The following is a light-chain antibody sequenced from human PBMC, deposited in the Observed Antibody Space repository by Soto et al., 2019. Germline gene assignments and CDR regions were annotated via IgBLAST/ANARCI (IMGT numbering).Light chain of an antibody. J-gene: IGKJ4*01. V-gene: IGKV3-20*01. CDR1: QSVSGGS. CDR2: RTS. CDR3: QQYGSAPLT. Sequence: EIALTQSPGTLSLSPGERATLSCRASQSVSGGSLGWYQQIPGQAPRLLIYRTSSRATGIPDRFSGSGSGTDFTLTISILEPEDFAVYFCQQYGSAPLTFCGGTKVEIK.